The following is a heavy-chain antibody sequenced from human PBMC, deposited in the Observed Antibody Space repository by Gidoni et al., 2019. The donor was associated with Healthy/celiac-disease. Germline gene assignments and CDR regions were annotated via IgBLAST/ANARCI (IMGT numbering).Heavy chain of an antibody. CDR1: GFTFSSYG. D-gene: IGHD6-19*01. CDR3: ARDRGNSGPAWYFDL. Sequence: QVQLVESGGGVVQPGRSLRLSCAASGFTFSSYGMHWVRQAPGKGLEWVAVIWYDGSNKYYADSVKGRFTISRDNSKNTLYLQMNSLRAEDTAVYYCARDRGNSGPAWYFDLWGRGTLVTVSS. CDR2: IWYDGSNK. J-gene: IGHJ2*01. V-gene: IGHV3-33*01.